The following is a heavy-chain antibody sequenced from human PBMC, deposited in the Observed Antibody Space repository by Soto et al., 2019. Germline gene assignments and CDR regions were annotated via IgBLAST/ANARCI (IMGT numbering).Heavy chain of an antibody. Sequence: QAQLLQSGAEVKKPGASVKVSCRASGYTFNDYDFNWVRRAPGQGLEWMGWINPNSGNTGYAQKFQGRVTMTRDASARTAYMELKSLTPEDTAVYYCARGITWGLRCFDLWGRGTQVTVSS. CDR2: INPNSGNT. V-gene: IGHV1-8*02. D-gene: IGHD3-10*01. J-gene: IGHJ2*01. CDR1: GYTFNDYD. CDR3: ARGITWGLRCFDL.